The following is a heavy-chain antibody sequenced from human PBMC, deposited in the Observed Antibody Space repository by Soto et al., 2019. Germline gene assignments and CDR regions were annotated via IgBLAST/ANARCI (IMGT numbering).Heavy chain of an antibody. V-gene: IGHV1-69*13. Sequence: SVKVSCKASGGTFSSYAISWVRQAPGQGLEWMGGIIPIFGTANYAQKFQGRVTITADESTSTAYMELSSLRSEDTAVYYCARGTLNYCISTSCYDAFDIWGQGTMVTVSS. CDR3: ARGTLNYCISTSCYDAFDI. CDR2: IIPIFGTA. J-gene: IGHJ3*02. D-gene: IGHD2-2*01. CDR1: GGTFSSYA.